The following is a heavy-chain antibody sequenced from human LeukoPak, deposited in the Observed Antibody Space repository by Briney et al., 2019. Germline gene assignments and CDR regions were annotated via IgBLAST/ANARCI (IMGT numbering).Heavy chain of an antibody. J-gene: IGHJ6*03. CDR1: GFTFSSYA. CDR3: ARSLATSYYYMDV. V-gene: IGHV3-30*04. CDR2: ISYDGSNK. D-gene: IGHD5-12*01. Sequence: PGGSLRLSCAASGFTFSSYAMHWVRQAPGKGLEWVAVISYDGSNKFYADSVKGRFTISRDNSKNTLHLQMNSLRAEDTAVYYCARSLATSYYYMDVWGKGTTVTVSS.